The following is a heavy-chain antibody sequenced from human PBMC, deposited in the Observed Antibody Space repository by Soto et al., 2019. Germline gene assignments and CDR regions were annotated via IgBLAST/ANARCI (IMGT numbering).Heavy chain of an antibody. CDR3: ASDLYSGTSDY. CDR2: IDHDGGTR. CDR1: GFSFSTYW. V-gene: IGHV3-7*05. D-gene: IGHD1-26*01. Sequence: EVQLVDSGGGLVQPGGSLRLSCAAYGFSFSTYWMNWVRQAPGKGLEWVANIDHDGGTRGYVASVKGRFTISRDNAKNSLYLQMNSLGVDDTALYYCASDLYSGTSDYWGQGTLVTVSS. J-gene: IGHJ4*02.